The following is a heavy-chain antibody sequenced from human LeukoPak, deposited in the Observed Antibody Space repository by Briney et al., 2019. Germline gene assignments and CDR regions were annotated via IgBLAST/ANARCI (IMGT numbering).Heavy chain of an antibody. V-gene: IGHV3-53*01. Sequence: GGSLRLSCAASGFTVSSNFMSWVRQAPGKGLEWVSVIYAAGDTYYADSVKGRYTISRDNSKNTLYLQMNSLRAEDTAVYYCARSGSGWFDYWGQGTLVTVSS. D-gene: IGHD6-19*01. CDR2: IYAAGDT. CDR3: ARSGSGWFDY. J-gene: IGHJ4*02. CDR1: GFTVSSNF.